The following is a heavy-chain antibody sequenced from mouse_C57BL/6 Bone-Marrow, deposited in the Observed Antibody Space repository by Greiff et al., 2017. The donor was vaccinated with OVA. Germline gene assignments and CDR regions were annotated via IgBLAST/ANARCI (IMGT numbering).Heavy chain of an antibody. CDR2: ISDGGSYT. D-gene: IGHD1-1*01. Sequence: EVQRVESGGGLVQPGGSLKLSCAASGFTFSSYAMSWVRQTPEKRLEWVATISDGGSYTYYPDNVKGRFTISRDNAKNNLYLQMSHLKSEDTAMYYCARDYYGSSYSTGYFDVWGTGTTVTVSS. J-gene: IGHJ1*03. CDR1: GFTFSSYA. CDR3: ARDYYGSSYSTGYFDV. V-gene: IGHV5-4*01.